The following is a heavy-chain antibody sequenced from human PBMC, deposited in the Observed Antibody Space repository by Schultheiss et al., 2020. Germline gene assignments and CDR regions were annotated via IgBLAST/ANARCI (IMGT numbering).Heavy chain of an antibody. CDR3: ARGAQPRSFIYGMDV. CDR1: GFTFSSYG. CDR2: ISYDGSNK. Sequence: GGSLRLSCAASGFTFSSYGMHWVRQAPGKGLEWVAVISYDGSNKYYADSVKGRFTISRDNSKNTLYLQMNSLRAEDTAVYYCARGAQPRSFIYGMDVWGQGTTVTVSS. V-gene: IGHV3-30*03. J-gene: IGHJ6*02. D-gene: IGHD6-6*01.